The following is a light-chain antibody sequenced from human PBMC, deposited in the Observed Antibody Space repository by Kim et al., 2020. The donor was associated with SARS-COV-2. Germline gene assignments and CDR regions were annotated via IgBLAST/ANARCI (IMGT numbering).Light chain of an antibody. Sequence: QSITMSCTGTSSDVGRYNLVSWYRQHPGKAPKLMIYEVRKRPSGISNRFSGSKSGNTASLTISGLQAEDEADYYCCSYAGSSTPYVFGTGTKVTVL. CDR2: EVR. CDR3: CSYAGSSTPYV. CDR1: SSDVGRYNL. V-gene: IGLV2-23*02. J-gene: IGLJ1*01.